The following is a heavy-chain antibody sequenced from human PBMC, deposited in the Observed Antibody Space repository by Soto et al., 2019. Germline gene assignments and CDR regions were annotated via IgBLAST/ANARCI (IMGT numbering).Heavy chain of an antibody. CDR3: AKERGYCSSTSCYASFYFDY. CDR2: ISGSGGST. CDR1: GFTFSSYA. V-gene: IGHV3-23*01. D-gene: IGHD2-2*01. J-gene: IGHJ4*02. Sequence: EVQLLESGGGLVQPGGSLRLSCAASGFTFSSYAMSWVRQAPGKGLEWVSAISGSGGSTYYADSVKGRFTISRDNSKNTLYLQMNSLRAEDTAVYYCAKERGYCSSTSCYASFYFDYWGQGTLVTVSS.